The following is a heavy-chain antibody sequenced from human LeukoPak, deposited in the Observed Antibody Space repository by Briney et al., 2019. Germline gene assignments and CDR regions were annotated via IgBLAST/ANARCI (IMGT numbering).Heavy chain of an antibody. J-gene: IGHJ4*02. V-gene: IGHV3-11*06. Sequence: GGSLRLSCAASGFSPSDYYMSWVRQAPGKGLEWVSYISSSSSYTINADSVKGRFTVFRDNAKNLVFLQMNRLRVEDTAVYYCARDRGDSGSSDYWGQGTLVTVSS. CDR1: GFSPSDYY. CDR3: ARDRGDSGSSDY. D-gene: IGHD3-10*01. CDR2: ISSSSSYT.